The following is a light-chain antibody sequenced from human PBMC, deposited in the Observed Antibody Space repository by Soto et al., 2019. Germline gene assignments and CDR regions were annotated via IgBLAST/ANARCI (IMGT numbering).Light chain of an antibody. CDR1: SSDVGTYKY. CDR2: EVS. J-gene: IGLJ3*02. CDR3: SSYTTSSALGGV. V-gene: IGLV2-14*01. Sequence: QSVLTQPPSASGSPGQSITISCTGTSSDVGTYKYVSWYQQLPGKAPKLMIYEVSDRPSGVSNRFSGSKSGSTASLTISGLQAEDEADYYCSSYTTSSALGGVFGGGTKLTVL.